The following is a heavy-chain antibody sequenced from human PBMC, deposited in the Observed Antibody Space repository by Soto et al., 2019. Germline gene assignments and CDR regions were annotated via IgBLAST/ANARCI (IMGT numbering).Heavy chain of an antibody. Sequence: QVQLVQSGAEAKKPGASVKVYCKASGYTFTSFDINWVRQATGQGREWLGWMTPNTGNTGYAQTCQGRITMTKDTSTSTAYMELNSLTDEDLAVYYCARNKWGTGDFDFWCHGTLVTVSS. V-gene: IGHV1-8*01. CDR3: ARNKWGTGDFDF. J-gene: IGHJ4*01. CDR1: GYTFTSFD. D-gene: IGHD7-27*01. CDR2: MTPNTGNT.